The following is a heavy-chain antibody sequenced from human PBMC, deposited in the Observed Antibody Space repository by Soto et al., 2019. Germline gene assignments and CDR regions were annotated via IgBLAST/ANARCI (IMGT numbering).Heavy chain of an antibody. CDR3: ANPFDY. CDR2: ISYDGSNK. V-gene: IGHV3-30*18. J-gene: IGHJ4*02. Sequence: QVQLVESGGGVVQPGRSLRLSCATSGFTFSSYGMHWVRQAPGKGLAWVAVISYDGSNKYYADSVKGRFTISRDNSKNTLYLQMNSLRAEDTAVYYCANPFDYWGQGTLVTVSS. CDR1: GFTFSSYG.